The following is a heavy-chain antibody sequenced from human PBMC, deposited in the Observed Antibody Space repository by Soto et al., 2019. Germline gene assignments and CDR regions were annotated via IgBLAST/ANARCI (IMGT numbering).Heavy chain of an antibody. CDR1: GYTFTSYA. V-gene: IGHV7-4-1*01. CDR3: TRERLYYDFWSGYRYYYYMDV. J-gene: IGHJ6*03. CDR2: INTNTGNP. D-gene: IGHD3-3*01. Sequence: GASVKVSCKASGYTFTSYAMNWVRQAPGQGLEWMGWINTNTGNPTYARGFTGRFVFSLDTSVSTAYLQICSLKAEDTAVYYCTRERLYYDFWSGYRYYYYMDVWGKGTTVTVSS.